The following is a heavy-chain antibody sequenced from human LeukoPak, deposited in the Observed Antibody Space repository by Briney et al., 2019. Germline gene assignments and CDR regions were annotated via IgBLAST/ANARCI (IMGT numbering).Heavy chain of an antibody. J-gene: IGHJ1*01. V-gene: IGHV3-66*01. CDR2: IYSGGST. Sequence: AGESLRLSCAASGFTVSSNYMSRVRQAPGKGLEWVSVIYSGGSTYYADSVKGRFTISRDNSKNTLYLQMNSLRAEDTAVYYCARDDRNIVGATHKHWGQGTLVTVSS. D-gene: IGHD1-26*01. CDR1: GFTVSSNY. CDR3: ARDDRNIVGATHKH.